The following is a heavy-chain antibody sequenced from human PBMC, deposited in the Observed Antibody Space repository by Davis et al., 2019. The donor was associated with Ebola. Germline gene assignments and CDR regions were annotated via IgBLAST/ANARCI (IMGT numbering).Heavy chain of an antibody. CDR2: ISAYNGNT. CDR3: ARGSRIYSSSWYRNGMDV. V-gene: IGHV1-18*04. Sequence: GESLKISCKASGYTFTGYYMHWVRQAPGQGLEWMGWISAYNGNTNYAQKLQGRVTMTTDTSTSTAYMELRSLRSDDTAVYYCARGSRIYSSSWYRNGMDVRGQGTTVTVSS. CDR1: GYTFTGYY. D-gene: IGHD6-13*01. J-gene: IGHJ6*02.